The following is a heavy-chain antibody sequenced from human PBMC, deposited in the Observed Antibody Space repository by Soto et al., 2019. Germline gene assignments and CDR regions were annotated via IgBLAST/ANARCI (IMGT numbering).Heavy chain of an antibody. CDR3: ANGGSTSAFDI. Sequence: QVQLVQSGAEVKKPGASVKVSCKASGDTFTSYDINWVRQATGQGLEWMGWMNPNSGHTGYAQKFQGRVTMTRSTAIGTAYMELSSLTSEDTAVDYCANGGSTSAFDIWGQGTMVTVSS. CDR2: MNPNSGHT. D-gene: IGHD2-2*01. J-gene: IGHJ3*02. V-gene: IGHV1-8*01. CDR1: GDTFTSYD.